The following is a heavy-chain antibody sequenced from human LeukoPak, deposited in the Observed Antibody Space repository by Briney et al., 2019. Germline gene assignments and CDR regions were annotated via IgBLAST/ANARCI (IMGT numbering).Heavy chain of an antibody. J-gene: IGHJ4*02. Sequence: GGSLRLSCAASGFTFSSYAMSWVRQAPGKGLEWVSAISGSGGSTYYADSVKGRFTISRDNSKNTLYLQMNSLRAEDTAVYYCAKERGVRGSGSYFFEYWGQGTLVTVSS. CDR2: ISGSGGST. V-gene: IGHV3-23*01. D-gene: IGHD3-10*01. CDR3: AKERGVRGSGSYFFEY. CDR1: GFTFSSYA.